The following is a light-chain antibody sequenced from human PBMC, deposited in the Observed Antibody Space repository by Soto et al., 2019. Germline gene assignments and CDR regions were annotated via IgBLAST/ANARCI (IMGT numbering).Light chain of an antibody. CDR1: QSVSSSY. V-gene: IGKV3-20*01. CDR3: QQYTTSPPAYT. CDR2: GAS. Sequence: EIVLTQSPGTLSLSPGERATLSCRASQSVSSSYLGWYQQKPGQAPRLLIYGASSRATGVPDRFSGSGSGTGFTPTISRLEPEDFAVYYCQQYTTSPPAYTCGRGTKLEIK. J-gene: IGKJ2*01.